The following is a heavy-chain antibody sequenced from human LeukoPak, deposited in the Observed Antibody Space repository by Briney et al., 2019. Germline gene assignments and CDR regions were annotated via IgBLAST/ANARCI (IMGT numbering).Heavy chain of an antibody. D-gene: IGHD3-10*01. CDR1: GGSISSSSYY. CDR3: ARSSMVWAVGQYYYMDV. V-gene: IGHV4-39*01. CDR2: IYYSGST. Sequence: SETLSLTCTVSGGSISSSSYYWGWIRQPPGKGLEWIGSIYYSGSTYYNPSLKSRVTISVDTSKNQFSLKLSSVTAADTAVYYCARSSMVWAVGQYYYMDVWGKGTTVTVSS. J-gene: IGHJ6*03.